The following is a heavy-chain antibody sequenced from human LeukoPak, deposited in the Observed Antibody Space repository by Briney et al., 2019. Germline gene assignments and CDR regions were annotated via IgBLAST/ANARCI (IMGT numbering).Heavy chain of an antibody. J-gene: IGHJ2*01. Sequence: PSQTLSLTCTVSGGSISSGGYYWSWIRQHPGKGLEWIGYIYYSGSTNYNPSLKSRVTISVDTSKNQFSLKLSSVTATDTAVYYCARLISKSSSVYWYFDLWGRGTLVTVSS. D-gene: IGHD6-13*01. CDR1: GGSISSGGYY. CDR3: ARLISKSSSVYWYFDL. CDR2: IYYSGST. V-gene: IGHV4-31*03.